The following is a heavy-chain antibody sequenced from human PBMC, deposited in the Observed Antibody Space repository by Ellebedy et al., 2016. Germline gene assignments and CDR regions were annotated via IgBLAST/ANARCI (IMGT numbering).Heavy chain of an antibody. CDR3: ARGGSDYDSSGYHY. D-gene: IGHD3-22*01. Sequence: ASVKVSXXASGYTFTGYYMHWVRQAPGQGLEWMGWINPNSGGTNYAQKFQGRVTMTRDTSTSTVYMELSSLRSEDTAVYYCARGGSDYDSSGYHYWGQGTLVTVSS. V-gene: IGHV1-2*02. CDR1: GYTFTGYY. J-gene: IGHJ4*02. CDR2: INPNSGGT.